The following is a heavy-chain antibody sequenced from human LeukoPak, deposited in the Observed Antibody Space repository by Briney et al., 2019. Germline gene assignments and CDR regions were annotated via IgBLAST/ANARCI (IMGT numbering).Heavy chain of an antibody. CDR1: GGSISRDIYY. CDR3: ARGLWTPRGGYFDY. J-gene: IGHJ4*02. Sequence: SETLSLTCTVSGGSISRDIYYWGWIRQPPGKGLEWIGSIYYSGSTYYNPSLESRVTISVDTSKNQFSLKLSSVTAADTAVYYCARGLWTPRGGYFDYWGQGTLVTVSS. V-gene: IGHV4-39*01. CDR2: IYYSGST. D-gene: IGHD3-10*01.